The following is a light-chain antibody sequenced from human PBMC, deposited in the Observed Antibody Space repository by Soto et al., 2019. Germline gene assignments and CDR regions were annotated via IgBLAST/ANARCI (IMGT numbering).Light chain of an antibody. CDR2: AAS. Sequence: EIQITQCLSSRSASAGEGNNVAFRASQGIRNDLSWYQQKPGKAPKRLIYAASSLHSGVPSRFSGSASATEFTLATRGLQPDDFVTYYCLQSYSTPSITVGQGTRLDIK. J-gene: IGKJ5*01. V-gene: IGKV1-17*01. CDR1: QGIRND. CDR3: LQSYSTPSIT.